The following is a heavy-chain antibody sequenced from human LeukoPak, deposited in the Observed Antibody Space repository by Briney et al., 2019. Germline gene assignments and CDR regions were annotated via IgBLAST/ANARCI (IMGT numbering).Heavy chain of an antibody. CDR2: IYYSGST. J-gene: IGHJ4*02. Sequence: PSETLSLTCTVSGGSISSSSYYWGWIRQPPGKGLEWIGGIYYSGSTYYNPSLKSRVTISVDTSKNQFSLKLSSVTAADTAVYYCARHRATVTKTLDYWGQGTLVTV. V-gene: IGHV4-39*01. D-gene: IGHD4-17*01. CDR3: ARHRATVTKTLDY. CDR1: GGSISSSSYY.